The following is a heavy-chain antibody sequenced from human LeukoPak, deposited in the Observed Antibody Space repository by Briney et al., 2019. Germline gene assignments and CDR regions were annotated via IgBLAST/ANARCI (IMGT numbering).Heavy chain of an antibody. V-gene: IGHV5-51*01. D-gene: IGHD2-2*01. Sequence: GESLKISCKGSGYSFTSYWIGWVRQMPGKGLEWMGIIYSPSFQGQVTISADKAISTAYLQWSRLKASDTAMYYCARQPSPYSSSTSCYADYFDYWGQGTLVTVSS. CDR1: GYSFTSYW. CDR2: I. CDR3: ARQPSPYSSSTSCYADYFDY. J-gene: IGHJ4*02.